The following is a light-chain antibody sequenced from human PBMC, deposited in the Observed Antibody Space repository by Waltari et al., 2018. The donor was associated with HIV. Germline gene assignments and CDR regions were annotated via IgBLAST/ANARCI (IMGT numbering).Light chain of an antibody. Sequence: EIVLTQSPATLSLSPGERATLSCRASESISRYLAWYQQKPGQAPRLLSSDASNRATGIPARFSGSGSGTDFTLTISYLEPEDFAVYYCQQRTNWPPWSFGQGTKVEIK. CDR1: ESISRY. V-gene: IGKV3-11*01. J-gene: IGKJ1*01. CDR2: DAS. CDR3: QQRTNWPPWS.